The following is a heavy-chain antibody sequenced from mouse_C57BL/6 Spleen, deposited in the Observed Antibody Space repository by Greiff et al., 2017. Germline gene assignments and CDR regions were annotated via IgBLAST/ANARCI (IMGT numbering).Heavy chain of an antibody. V-gene: IGHV1-52*01. CDR1: GYTFTSYW. CDR3: ARDYGSSFLAMDY. D-gene: IGHD1-1*01. J-gene: IGHJ4*01. CDR2: IDPSDSET. Sequence: QVQLKQPGAELVRPGSSVKLSCKASGYTFTSYWMHWVKQRPIQGLEWIGNIDPSDSETHYNQKFKDKATLTVDKSSSTAYMQLSSLTSEDSAVYCCARDYGSSFLAMDYWGQGTSVTVSS.